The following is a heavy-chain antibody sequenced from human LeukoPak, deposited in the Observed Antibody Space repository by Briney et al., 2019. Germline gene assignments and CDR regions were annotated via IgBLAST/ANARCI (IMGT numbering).Heavy chain of an antibody. V-gene: IGHV4-34*01. J-gene: IGHJ4*02. Sequence: SETLSLTCAVYGGSFSGYYWSWIRQPPGKGLEWIGEINHSGSTNYNPSLKSRVTISVDTSKDQFSLKLSSVTAADTAVYYCARGPITRVRRHTNFDYWGQGTLVTVSS. D-gene: IGHD3-10*01. CDR1: GGSFSGYY. CDR2: INHSGST. CDR3: ARGPITRVRRHTNFDY.